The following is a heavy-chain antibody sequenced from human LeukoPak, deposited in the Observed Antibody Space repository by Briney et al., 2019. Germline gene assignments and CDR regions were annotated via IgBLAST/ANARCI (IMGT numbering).Heavy chain of an antibody. J-gene: IGHJ4*02. V-gene: IGHV1-8*01. CDR2: MNSNDGNT. Sequence: GASVKVSCKASGYTFVNYEINWVRQATGQGLEYMGWMNSNDGNTGYAQKFQGRVTMTRDTSTNTAYMELGSLTSDDTAVYYCARGSSGYYYSPDYXGXGTLVTVPS. D-gene: IGHD3-22*01. CDR3: ARGSSGYYYSPDY. CDR1: GYTFVNYE.